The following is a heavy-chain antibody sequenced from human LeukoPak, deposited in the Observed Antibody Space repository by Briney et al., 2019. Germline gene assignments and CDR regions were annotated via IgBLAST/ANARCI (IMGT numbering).Heavy chain of an antibody. CDR3: ARDMRDYGGNGVLYYGMDV. Sequence: GRSLRLSCAASGFTVSSYGMHWVRQAPGKGLEWVAVIWYDGSNKYYGDSVKGRFTISRDNSKNTLYLQMNSLRAEDTAVYYCARDMRDYGGNGVLYYGMDVWGQGTTVTVSS. J-gene: IGHJ6*02. D-gene: IGHD4-23*01. V-gene: IGHV3-33*01. CDR1: GFTVSSYG. CDR2: IWYDGSNK.